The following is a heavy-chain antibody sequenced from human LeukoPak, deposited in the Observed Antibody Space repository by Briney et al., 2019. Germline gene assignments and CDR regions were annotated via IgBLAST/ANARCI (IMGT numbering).Heavy chain of an antibody. CDR3: ARESRDVETEGFDY. D-gene: IGHD5-24*01. CDR1: GGSISSYY. Sequence: SETLSLTCTVSGGSISSYYWSWIRQPPGKGLEWIGYIYYSVSTKYNPSLKSRVTISVDTSKNQFSLKLSSVTAADTAVYYCARESRDVETEGFDYWGQGTLVTVSS. V-gene: IGHV4-59*01. J-gene: IGHJ4*02. CDR2: IYYSVST.